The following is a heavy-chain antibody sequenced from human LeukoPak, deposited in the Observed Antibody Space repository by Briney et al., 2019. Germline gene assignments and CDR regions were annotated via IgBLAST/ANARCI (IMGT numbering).Heavy chain of an antibody. D-gene: IGHD2-2*01. J-gene: IGHJ4*02. CDR3: ARADIVVVPAADFDY. Sequence: ASVKVSCKASGYTFTGYYMHWVRQAPGQGLEWMGWINPNSGGTKYAQKFQGRVTMTRDTSISTAYMELSRLRSDDTAVYYCARADIVVVPAADFDYWGQGTLVTVSS. CDR2: INPNSGGT. CDR1: GYTFTGYY. V-gene: IGHV1-2*02.